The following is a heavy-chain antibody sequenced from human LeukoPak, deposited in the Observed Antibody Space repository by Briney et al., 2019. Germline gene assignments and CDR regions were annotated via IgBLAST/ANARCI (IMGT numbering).Heavy chain of an antibody. Sequence: SETLSLTCAVYGGSFSGYYWSWIRQPPGKGLEWIGEINHSGSTNYNPSLKSRVTISVDTSKNQFSLKLSSVTAADTAVYYCAREGYYYDSSAPEEPGGWFDPWGQGTLVTVSS. V-gene: IGHV4-34*01. CDR2: INHSGST. D-gene: IGHD3-22*01. CDR1: GGSFSGYY. CDR3: AREGYYYDSSAPEEPGGWFDP. J-gene: IGHJ5*02.